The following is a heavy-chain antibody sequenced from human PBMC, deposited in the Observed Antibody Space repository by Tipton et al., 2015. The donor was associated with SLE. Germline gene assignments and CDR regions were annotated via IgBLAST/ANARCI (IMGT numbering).Heavy chain of an antibody. Sequence: TLSLTCTVSGGSISTYYWSWIRQSPGKGLEWIGYIYYSGSTNLNPSLKSRVTISVDTSRNPFSLKLSSVTAADTAVYYCARGGGFDAFDIWGQGTVVSVSS. CDR3: ARGGGFDAFDI. CDR1: GGSISTYY. CDR2: IYYSGST. D-gene: IGHD1-26*01. V-gene: IGHV4-59*01. J-gene: IGHJ3*02.